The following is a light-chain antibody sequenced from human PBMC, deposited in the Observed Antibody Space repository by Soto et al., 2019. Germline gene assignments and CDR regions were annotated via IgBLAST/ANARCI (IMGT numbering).Light chain of an antibody. V-gene: IGKV1-5*03. J-gene: IGKJ1*01. CDR2: KAS. CDR3: QQYSSYPRT. Sequence: DIQMTQSPSTLSASVGDRVTITCRASQSINTWLAWYQQKPGKAPKVLIYKASSLESGVPSRFSGSGSGTEFTLTISSLQPDDFATYYCQQYSSYPRTFGQGTKVEIK. CDR1: QSINTW.